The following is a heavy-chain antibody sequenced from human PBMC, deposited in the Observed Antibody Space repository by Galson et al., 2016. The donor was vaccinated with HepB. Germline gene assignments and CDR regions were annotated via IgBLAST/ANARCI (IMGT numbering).Heavy chain of an antibody. CDR2: IFADNGKT. J-gene: IGHJ6*02. Sequence: SVKVSCKASGYTFTTDDIHWARQAPGQRPEWMGWIFADNGKTKYSQRFQDRLTFTTDTSASTVYMELRSLRLEDTAVYYCARARGNYYAMGVWGQGTTVSVSS. CDR3: ARARGNYYAMGV. V-gene: IGHV1-3*01. CDR1: GYTFTTDD. D-gene: IGHD3-10*01.